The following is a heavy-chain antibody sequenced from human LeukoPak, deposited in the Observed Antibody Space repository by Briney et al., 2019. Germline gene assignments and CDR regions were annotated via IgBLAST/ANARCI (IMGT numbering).Heavy chain of an antibody. J-gene: IGHJ4*02. Sequence: GGSLRLSCAVSGITFSSYAMSWVRQAPGKGLEWVSGIGGSGGSTYYADSVKGRFTVSRDNSKNTLYLQMNSLRAEDTAVYYCAKRGSNDYVWVYHFDYWGQGTLVTVSS. V-gene: IGHV3-23*01. D-gene: IGHD3-16*01. CDR2: IGGSGGST. CDR3: AKRGSNDYVWVYHFDY. CDR1: GITFSSYA.